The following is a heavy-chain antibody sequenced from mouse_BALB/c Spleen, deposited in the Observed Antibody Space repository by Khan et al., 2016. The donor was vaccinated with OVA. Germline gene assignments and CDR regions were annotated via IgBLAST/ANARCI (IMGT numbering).Heavy chain of an antibody. Sequence: QVQLKQSGADLMKPGASVKISCKATGFTFNIYWIEWIKQRPGHGLEWIGEILPGSGSTHYSEKFEGKATFTADTSSNTAYMHLSSLTSEYSAVYYCARLGDYDASFDYWGQGTTLTVSS. CDR3: ARLGDYDASFDY. CDR2: ILPGSGST. V-gene: IGHV1-9*01. CDR1: GFTFNIYW. D-gene: IGHD2-4*01. J-gene: IGHJ2*01.